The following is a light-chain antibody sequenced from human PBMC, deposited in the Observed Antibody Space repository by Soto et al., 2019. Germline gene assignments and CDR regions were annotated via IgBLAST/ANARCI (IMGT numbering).Light chain of an antibody. V-gene: IGKV3-20*01. J-gene: IGKJ4*01. CDR2: GAS. CDR3: QHYGSSPLP. Sequence: VVSKSAGTLSLSPRERATLSCRASQSVSSSYLAWYQQKPGQAPRLLIYGASSRATGIPDRFSGSGSGTDFTLTISRLEPEDFAVYYCQHYGSSPLPFGGGTKAAIK. CDR1: QSVSSSY.